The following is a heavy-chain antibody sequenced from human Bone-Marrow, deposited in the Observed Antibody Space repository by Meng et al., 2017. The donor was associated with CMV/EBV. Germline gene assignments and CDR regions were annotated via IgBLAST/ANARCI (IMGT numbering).Heavy chain of an antibody. Sequence: GESLKISCAASGFTFSSYAMSWVRQAPGKGLEWVSAISGSGGSTYYADSVKGRFTISRDNSKNTLYLQMNSLRAEDTAVYYCARDPRRGYSYGYQYDYWGQGTLVTVSS. V-gene: IGHV3-23*01. CDR2: ISGSGGST. CDR3: ARDPRRGYSYGYQYDY. CDR1: GFTFSSYA. D-gene: IGHD5-18*01. J-gene: IGHJ4*02.